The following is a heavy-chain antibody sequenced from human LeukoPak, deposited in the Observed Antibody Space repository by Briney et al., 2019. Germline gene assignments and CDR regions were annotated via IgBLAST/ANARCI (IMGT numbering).Heavy chain of an antibody. J-gene: IGHJ4*02. D-gene: IGHD6-25*01. Sequence: PGGSLRLSCVVSEFNFGNYWMSWVRQTPGKGLEWVANIKQDGSDRYYVDSVKGRFIISRDNAENSLYLQMNSLRDEDTAVYYCARDSAAHGGYWGQGTPVIVSS. CDR3: ARDSAAHGGY. V-gene: IGHV3-7*03. CDR1: EFNFGNYW. CDR2: IKQDGSDR.